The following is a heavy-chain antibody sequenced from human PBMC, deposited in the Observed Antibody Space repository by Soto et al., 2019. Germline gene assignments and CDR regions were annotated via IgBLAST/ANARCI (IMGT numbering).Heavy chain of an antibody. CDR2: IYYSGST. J-gene: IGHJ5*02. V-gene: IGHV4-59*01. Sequence: SETLSLTCTVSGGSISSYYWSWIRQPPGKGLEWIGYIYYSGSTNYNPSLKSRVTISVDTSKNQFSLKLSSVTAADTAVYYCARVAYDFWSGHYNWFDPWGQGTLVTVSS. D-gene: IGHD3-3*01. CDR1: GGSISSYY. CDR3: ARVAYDFWSGHYNWFDP.